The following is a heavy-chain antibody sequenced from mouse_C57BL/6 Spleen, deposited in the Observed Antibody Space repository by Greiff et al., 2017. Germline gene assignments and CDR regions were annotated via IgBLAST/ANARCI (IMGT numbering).Heavy chain of an antibody. J-gene: IGHJ4*01. CDR1: GFNIKDDY. Sequence: EVKLQESGAELVRPGASVKLSCTASGFNIKDDYMHWVKQRPEQGLEWIGWIDPENGDTEYASKFQGKATITADTSSNTAYLQLSSLTSEDTAVYYCTTGSYYAMDHWGQGTSVTVSS. D-gene: IGHD4-1*01. V-gene: IGHV14-4*01. CDR3: TTGSYYAMDH. CDR2: IDPENGDT.